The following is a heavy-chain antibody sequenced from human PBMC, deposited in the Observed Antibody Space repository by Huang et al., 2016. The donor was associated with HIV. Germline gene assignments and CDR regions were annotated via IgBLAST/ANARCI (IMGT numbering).Heavy chain of an antibody. D-gene: IGHD1-26*01. V-gene: IGHV1-69*13. Sequence: QVQLVQSGAEVTKPGSSVKVSCKASGDTFTNYIFSWVRQAPGQGLEWMGGIIPIFQRQKHAQKFKGGVPIAADASTSPGYMELSSLRSEDTAVFSCARGRGGSHYSDPFDFWGQGTLVTVSS. J-gene: IGHJ4*02. CDR1: GDTFTNYI. CDR3: ARGRGGSHYSDPFDF. CDR2: IIPIFQRQ.